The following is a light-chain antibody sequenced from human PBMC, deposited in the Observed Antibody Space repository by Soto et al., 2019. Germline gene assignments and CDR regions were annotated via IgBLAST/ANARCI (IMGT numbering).Light chain of an antibody. Sequence: SYELTQPPSVSVSPGRTASITCSGDNLGKKYVSWYQQKPGQAPVVAIYQDNKRPSGIPERISGSNSGNTATLTIGGTQAVDEADYYCQAWDSITVLFGGGTKVTVL. CDR2: QDN. V-gene: IGLV3-1*01. CDR3: QAWDSITVL. J-gene: IGLJ2*01. CDR1: NLGKKY.